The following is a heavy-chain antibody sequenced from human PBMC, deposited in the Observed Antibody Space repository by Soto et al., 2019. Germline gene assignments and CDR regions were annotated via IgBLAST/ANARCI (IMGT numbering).Heavy chain of an antibody. CDR2: ISGSGGST. CDR1: GFTFSSYA. CDR3: ARGAALAGKLDL. J-gene: IGHJ4*02. V-gene: IGHV3-23*01. D-gene: IGHD6-19*01. Sequence: LRLSCAASGFTFSSYAMSWVRQAPGKGLEWVSAISGSGGSTYYADSVKGRFTISRDNAKDSLHLQMNSLTGEDSAVYYCARGAALAGKLDLWGQGTLVTGS.